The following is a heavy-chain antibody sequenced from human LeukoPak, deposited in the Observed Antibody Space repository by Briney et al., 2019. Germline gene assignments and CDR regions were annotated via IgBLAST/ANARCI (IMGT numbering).Heavy chain of an antibody. Sequence: GASVKVSCKASGYTFTGYYMHWVRQAPGQGLEWMGRIIPIFGTANYAQKFQGRVTITTDESTSTAYMELSSLRSEDTAVYYCAREKYYYDSSGYSEKPHFDYWGQGTLVTVSS. CDR1: GYTFTGYY. CDR3: AREKYYYDSSGYSEKPHFDY. CDR2: IIPIFGTA. D-gene: IGHD3-22*01. V-gene: IGHV1-69*05. J-gene: IGHJ4*02.